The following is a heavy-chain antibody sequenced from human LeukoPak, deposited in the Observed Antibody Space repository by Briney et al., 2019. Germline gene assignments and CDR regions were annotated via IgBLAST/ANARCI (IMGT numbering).Heavy chain of an antibody. J-gene: IGHJ3*02. Sequence: PGGSLRLSCAASGFTFSGSAMHWVRQASGKGLEWVGRIRSKANSYATAYAASVKGRFTISRDDSKNTAYLQMNSLKTEDTAVYYCTSSVFVGSGGIPTPRDAFDIWGQGTMVTVSS. D-gene: IGHD2-15*01. CDR3: TSSVFVGSGGIPTPRDAFDI. CDR2: IRSKANSYAT. CDR1: GFTFSGSA. V-gene: IGHV3-73*01.